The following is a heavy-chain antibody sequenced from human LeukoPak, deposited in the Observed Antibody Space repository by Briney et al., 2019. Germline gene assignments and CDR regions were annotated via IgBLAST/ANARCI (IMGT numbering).Heavy chain of an antibody. J-gene: IGHJ3*02. CDR1: GYTFTGYY. D-gene: IGHD4-17*01. CDR2: INPNSGGT. Sequence: GASVKVSCKASGYTFTGYYMHWVRQAPGQGLEWMGWINPNSGGTNYAQKFQGRVTMTRDTSISTAYMELSRLRSDDTAVYYCARDFPLDYGDLYDAFDIWGQGTMVTVSS. V-gene: IGHV1-2*02. CDR3: ARDFPLDYGDLYDAFDI.